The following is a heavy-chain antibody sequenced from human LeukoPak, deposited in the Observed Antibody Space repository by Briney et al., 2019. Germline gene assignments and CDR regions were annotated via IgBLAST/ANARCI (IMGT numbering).Heavy chain of an antibody. D-gene: IGHD3-3*01. CDR2: IYDSESA. CDR1: GVSINGHY. CDR3: ARVLQNYYHLDV. V-gene: IGHV4-59*11. Sequence: SETLSLACTVSGVSINGHYWSWFRQPPGKGLEWIGFIYDSESANYKSSLESRVTMTLDTSKNQFSLKLNSVTAADTAVYYCARVLQNYYHLDVWGEGTTVTVSS. J-gene: IGHJ6*03.